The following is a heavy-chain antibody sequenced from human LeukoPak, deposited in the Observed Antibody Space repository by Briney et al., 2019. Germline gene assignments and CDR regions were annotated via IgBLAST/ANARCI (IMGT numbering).Heavy chain of an antibody. J-gene: IGHJ5*02. CDR1: GYTFTGYY. V-gene: IGHV1-2*02. CDR3: ARSYGDFWFDP. Sequence: ASLKLSCKASGYTFTGYYMHWVRQAPGQGLEWMGWINPNSGGTNYAQKFQGRVTMTRDTSISTAYMELSRLRSDDTAVYYCARSYGDFWFDPWGQGNLVTVSS. D-gene: IGHD4-17*01. CDR2: INPNSGGT.